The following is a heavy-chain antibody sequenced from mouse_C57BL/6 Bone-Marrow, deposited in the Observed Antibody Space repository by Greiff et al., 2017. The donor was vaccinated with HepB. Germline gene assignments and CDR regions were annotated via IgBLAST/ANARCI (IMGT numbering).Heavy chain of an antibody. J-gene: IGHJ2*01. CDR1: GFTFSSYG. CDR3: ARDDY. Sequence: EVMLVESGGGLVQPGGSLKLSCAASGFTFSSYGMSWVRQTPDKRLELVATINSNGGSTYYPDSVKGRFTISRDNAKNTLYQQMSSLKSEDTAMYYCARDDYWGQGTTLTVSS. V-gene: IGHV5-6-3*01. CDR2: INSNGGST.